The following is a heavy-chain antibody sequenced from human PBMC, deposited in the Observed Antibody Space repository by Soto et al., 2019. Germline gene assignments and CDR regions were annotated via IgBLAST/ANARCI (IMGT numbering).Heavy chain of an antibody. V-gene: IGHV1-69*13. J-gene: IGHJ5*02. CDR2: IIPIFGTA. Sequence: GASVKVSCKASGGTFSSYAISWVRQAPGQGLEWMGGIIPIFGTANYAQKFQGRVTITADESTSTAYMELSSLRSEDTAVYYCARYVPGGYDSSGYYHYNWFDPWGQGTLVTVS. CDR1: GGTFSSYA. D-gene: IGHD3-22*01. CDR3: ARYVPGGYDSSGYYHYNWFDP.